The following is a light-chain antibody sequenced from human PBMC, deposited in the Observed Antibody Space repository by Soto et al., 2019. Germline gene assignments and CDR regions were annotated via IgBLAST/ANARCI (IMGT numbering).Light chain of an antibody. CDR2: KAS. Sequence: DIQMTQSPSTLSASVGDRVTITCRASQSISSWLAWYQQKPGKAPKLLIYKASSLESGVPSRFSGSESGTEFTLTIRSLQPDDFATYYCQQYSSYWTFGQGTKVEIK. CDR1: QSISSW. V-gene: IGKV1-5*03. J-gene: IGKJ1*01. CDR3: QQYSSYWT.